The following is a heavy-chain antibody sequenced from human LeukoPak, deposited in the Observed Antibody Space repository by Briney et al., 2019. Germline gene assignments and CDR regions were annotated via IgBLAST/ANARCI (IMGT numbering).Heavy chain of an antibody. CDR2: INPNSGGT. J-gene: IGHJ6*02. Sequence: ASVKVSCKASGYTFTGYYMYWVRQAPGQGLEWMGWINPNSGGTNYAQKFQGRVTMTRDTSISTAYMELSRLRSDDTAVYYCARIYYDILTGYSDYYGMDVWGQGTTVTVSS. CDR3: ARIYYDILTGYSDYYGMDV. CDR1: GYTFTGYY. V-gene: IGHV1-2*02. D-gene: IGHD3-9*01.